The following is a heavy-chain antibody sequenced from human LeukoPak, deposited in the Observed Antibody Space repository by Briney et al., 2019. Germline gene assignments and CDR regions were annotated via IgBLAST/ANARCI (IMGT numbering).Heavy chain of an antibody. Sequence: SETLSLTCTVSGYSISSGYYWGWIRQPPGKGLEWIGSIYHSGSTYYNPSLKSRVTISVDMSKNQFSLKLSSVTAADTAVYYCARVGLDDSSGDAWGQGTLVTVSS. D-gene: IGHD3-22*01. CDR2: IYHSGST. CDR1: GYSISSGYY. V-gene: IGHV4-38-2*02. CDR3: ARVGLDDSSGDA. J-gene: IGHJ5*02.